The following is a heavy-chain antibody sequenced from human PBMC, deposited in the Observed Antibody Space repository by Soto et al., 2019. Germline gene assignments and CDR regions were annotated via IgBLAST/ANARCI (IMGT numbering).Heavy chain of an antibody. CDR1: GGTFSSYT. CDR3: ARDMLTPYDSSGYPDY. Sequence: QVQLVQSGAEVKKPGSSVKVSCKASGGTFSSYTISWVRQAPGQGLEWMGRIIPILGIANYAQKFQGRVTITADKSTSTAYMELSSLRSEDTAVYYCARDMLTPYDSSGYPDYWGQGTLVTVSS. V-gene: IGHV1-69*08. D-gene: IGHD3-22*01. J-gene: IGHJ4*02. CDR2: IIPILGIA.